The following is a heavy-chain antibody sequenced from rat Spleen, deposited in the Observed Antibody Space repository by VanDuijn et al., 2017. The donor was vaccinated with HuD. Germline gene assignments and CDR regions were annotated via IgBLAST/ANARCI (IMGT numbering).Heavy chain of an antibody. CDR3: ASQRTMID. Sequence: EVQLVESGGGLVQPGRSLKLSCVASGFTFNNYWMTWIRQAPGKGLEWVATISSDGGRNFYRDSVKGRFTISRDNAKSTLYLQMNSLRSEDTATYYCASQRTMIDWGQGVMVTVSS. V-gene: IGHV5-31*01. CDR1: GFTFNNYW. CDR2: ISSDGGRN. D-gene: IGHD1-12*01. J-gene: IGHJ2*01.